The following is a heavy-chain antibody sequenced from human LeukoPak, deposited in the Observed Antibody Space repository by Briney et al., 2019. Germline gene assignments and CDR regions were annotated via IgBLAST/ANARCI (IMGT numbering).Heavy chain of an antibody. CDR3: ARGGSYYYDSSGYYPPDFGY. Sequence: ASVKVSCKASGYTFTGYYMHWVRQAPGQGLEWMGWINPNSGGTNYAQKFQGRVTMTRDTSISTAYMELSRLRSDDTAVYYCARGGSYYYDSSGYYPPDFGYWGQGTLVTVSS. D-gene: IGHD3-22*01. J-gene: IGHJ4*02. CDR2: INPNSGGT. V-gene: IGHV1-2*02. CDR1: GYTFTGYY.